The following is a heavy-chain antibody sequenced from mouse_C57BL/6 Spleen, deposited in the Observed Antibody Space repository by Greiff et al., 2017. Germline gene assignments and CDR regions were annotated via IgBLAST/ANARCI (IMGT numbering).Heavy chain of an antibody. J-gene: IGHJ2*01. CDR1: GYAFTNYL. D-gene: IGHD2-4*01. Sequence: VKLQESGAELVRPGTSVKVSCKASGYAFTNYLIEWVKQRPGQGLEWIGVINPGSGGTNYNEKFKGKATLTADKSSSTAYMQLSSLTSEDSAVDFCAGGTDDYGDYFDYWGQGTTLTVSS. CDR2: INPGSGGT. V-gene: IGHV1-54*01. CDR3: AGGTDDYGDYFDY.